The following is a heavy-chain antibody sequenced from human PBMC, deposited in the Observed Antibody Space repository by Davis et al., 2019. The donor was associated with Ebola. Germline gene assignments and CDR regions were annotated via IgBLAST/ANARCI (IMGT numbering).Heavy chain of an antibody. D-gene: IGHD6-13*01. J-gene: IGHJ4*02. CDR1: GLSLGEVS. CDR2: FEPENAET. CDR3: ATVYSHSWLHFDF. V-gene: IGHV1-24*01. Sequence: VSVKVSCKVSGLSLGEVSVHWVRQSPGRGLEWMGGFEPENAETVYAQRFQGRVTMAEDTSTDTGYMELRSLTSEDTAVYYCATVYSHSWLHFDFWGPGTLVTVSS.